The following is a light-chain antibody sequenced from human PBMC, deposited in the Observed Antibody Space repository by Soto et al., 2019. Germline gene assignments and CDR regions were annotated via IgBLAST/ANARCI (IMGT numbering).Light chain of an antibody. Sequence: EIVLTQSPGTLSLSPGERATLSCRASQSVSSSYLAWYQQKPGQAPRLLIYGASSRATGIPDRFSGSGSETDFTLTISRLEPEDFAVYYCQQYGSSPRITFGQGTRLETK. CDR3: QQYGSSPRIT. CDR1: QSVSSSY. CDR2: GAS. J-gene: IGKJ5*01. V-gene: IGKV3-20*01.